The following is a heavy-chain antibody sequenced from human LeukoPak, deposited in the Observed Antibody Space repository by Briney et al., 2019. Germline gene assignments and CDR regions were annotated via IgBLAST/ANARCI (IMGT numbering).Heavy chain of an antibody. CDR3: ARVSLDFYDRSGYYYFDY. J-gene: IGHJ4*02. D-gene: IGHD3-22*01. CDR2: IYYSGST. Sequence: PSETPSLTCTVTGGSMNTYYWSWIRQPPGKGLEWIGYIYYSGSTSYSPSLKSRVTMSVDTSKNQFSLNLRSVTAADTAVYYCARVSLDFYDRSGYYYFDYWGQGTLATVSS. CDR1: GGSMNTYY. V-gene: IGHV4-59*01.